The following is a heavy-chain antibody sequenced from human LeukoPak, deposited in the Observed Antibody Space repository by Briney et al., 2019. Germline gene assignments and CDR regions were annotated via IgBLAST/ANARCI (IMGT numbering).Heavy chain of an antibody. CDR1: GFTFGDYA. CDR3: TRGPPVLNVTYFQH. V-gene: IGHV3-49*04. D-gene: IGHD2-8*01. Sequence: PGGSLRLSCTPSGFTFGDYAMTWVRQAPGKGLEWVGFIRSKAFGSTTAYAASVKGRFTVSRDDSKSIAYLQMNSLKIEDTAVYYCTRGPPVLNVTYFQHWGQGTLVTVSS. J-gene: IGHJ1*01. CDR2: IRSKAFGSTT.